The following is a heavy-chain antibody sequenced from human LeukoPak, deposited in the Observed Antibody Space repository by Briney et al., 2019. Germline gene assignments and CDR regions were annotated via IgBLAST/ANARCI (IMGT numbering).Heavy chain of an antibody. J-gene: IGHJ3*02. CDR3: ARDGYNERSFDI. D-gene: IGHD5-24*01. CDR2: IYYSGST. Sequence: KPSETLSLTCTVSGGSISSSSYYWGWIRQPPGKGLEWIGYIYYSGSTNYNPSLKSRVTISVDTSKNQFSLKLSSVTAADTAVYYCARDGYNERSFDIWGQGTMVTVSS. CDR1: GGSISSSSYY. V-gene: IGHV4-61*01.